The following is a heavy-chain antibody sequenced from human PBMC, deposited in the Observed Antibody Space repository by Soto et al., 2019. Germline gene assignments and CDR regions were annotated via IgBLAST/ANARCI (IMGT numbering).Heavy chain of an antibody. Sequence: EVQLLESGGGLVQPGGSPRLSCAASGFTFSNYAMSWVRQAPGKGLEWVSSISGSGGSTFYADSVKGRFTISRDNSKNTLYLQMYRLRAEDTAVYYCAKEQKIVTSGDAFDIWGQGTRVTVSS. V-gene: IGHV3-23*01. CDR2: ISGSGGST. CDR3: AKEQKIVTSGDAFDI. D-gene: IGHD4-17*01. CDR1: GFTFSNYA. J-gene: IGHJ3*02.